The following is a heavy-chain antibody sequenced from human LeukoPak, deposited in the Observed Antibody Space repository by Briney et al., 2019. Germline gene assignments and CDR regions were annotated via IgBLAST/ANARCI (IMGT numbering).Heavy chain of an antibody. CDR2: INPNSGGT. J-gene: IGHJ4*02. V-gene: IGHV1-2*02. D-gene: IGHD3-22*01. CDR1: GYTFTAYY. CDR3: ATFYSDSSGYYFFAY. Sequence: ASVTVSCKASGYTFTAYYMHWVRQAPGQGLEWMGWINPNSGGTNYTQRFQGRVTMTRDTSIRTAYMELSRLRSDDMAVYYCATFYSDSSGYYFFAYWGQGTLVTVSS.